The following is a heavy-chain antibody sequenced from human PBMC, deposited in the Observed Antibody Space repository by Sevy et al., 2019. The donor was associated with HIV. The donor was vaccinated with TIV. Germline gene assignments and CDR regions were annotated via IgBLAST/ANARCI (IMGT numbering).Heavy chain of an antibody. CDR3: ARTGGVGANDYYFDY. CDR2: ISSSGSTI. V-gene: IGHV3-11*01. CDR1: GFTFSDYY. J-gene: IGHJ4*02. Sequence: GGSLRLSCAASGFTFSDYYMSWIRQAPGKGLEWVSYISSSGSTIYYADSVKGRFTISRHNAKNSLYLQMNSRRAEDTAVYYCARTGGVGANDYYFDYWGQGTLVTVSS. D-gene: IGHD1-26*01.